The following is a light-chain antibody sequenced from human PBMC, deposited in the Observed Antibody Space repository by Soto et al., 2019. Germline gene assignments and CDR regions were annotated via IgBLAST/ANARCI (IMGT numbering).Light chain of an antibody. V-gene: IGKV2-24*01. CDR3: MQATQFPRT. J-gene: IGKJ1*01. CDR1: QSLLHSNGYNY. Sequence: DIVMTQSPLSLPVTPGEPASISCRSSQSLLHSNGYNYLDWYLQKPGQSPRLLIYKISNRFSGVPDRFSGSGAGTDFTLKISRVEAEDVGVYYCMQATQFPRTFGRGTKVEIK. CDR2: KIS.